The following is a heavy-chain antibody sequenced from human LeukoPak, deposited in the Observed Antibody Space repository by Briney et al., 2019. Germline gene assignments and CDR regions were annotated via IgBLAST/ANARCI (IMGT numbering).Heavy chain of an antibody. CDR2: MNPNSGNT. CDR1: GYTFTSYD. Sequence: ASVNVSCKASGYTFTSYDINWVRQATGQGLEWMGWMNPNSGNTGYAQKFQGRVTMTRNTSISTAYMELSSLRSEDTAVYYCARGGLYYYDSSGPTLLDYWGQGTLVTVSS. V-gene: IGHV1-8*01. CDR3: ARGGLYYYDSSGPTLLDY. J-gene: IGHJ4*02. D-gene: IGHD3-22*01.